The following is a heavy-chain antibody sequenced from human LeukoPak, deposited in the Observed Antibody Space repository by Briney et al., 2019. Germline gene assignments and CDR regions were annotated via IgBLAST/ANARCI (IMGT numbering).Heavy chain of an antibody. CDR3: ARVLEGSSGQHWYFDL. CDR1: GGSFSGYY. Sequence: PSETLSLTCAVYGGSFSGYYWSWIRQPPGKGLEWIGEINHSGSTNYNPSLKSRVTISVDTSKHQFSLRLSSVTAADTAVYYCARVLEGSSGQHWYFDLWGRGTLVTVSS. D-gene: IGHD6-19*01. CDR2: INHSGST. J-gene: IGHJ2*01. V-gene: IGHV4-34*01.